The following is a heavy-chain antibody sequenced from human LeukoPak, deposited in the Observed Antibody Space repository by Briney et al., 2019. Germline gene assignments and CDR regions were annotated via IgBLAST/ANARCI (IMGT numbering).Heavy chain of an antibody. Sequence: PGGSLRLSCAASGFTFSSYSMNWVRQAPGKGLEWVSVIYSGGRTYYADSVRGRFTISRDNSKNTLYLQMNSLRAEDTAVYYCARVFGEPIWGQGTMVTVSS. CDR1: GFTFSSYS. V-gene: IGHV3-66*01. CDR2: IYSGGRT. CDR3: ARVFGEPI. J-gene: IGHJ3*02. D-gene: IGHD3-10*02.